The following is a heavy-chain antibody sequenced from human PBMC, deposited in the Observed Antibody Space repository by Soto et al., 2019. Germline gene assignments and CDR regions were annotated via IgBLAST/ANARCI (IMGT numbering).Heavy chain of an antibody. CDR3: AKSPLYCSGGSCYSFYYYGMDV. CDR2: INAGNGNT. J-gene: IGHJ6*02. V-gene: IGHV1-3*01. CDR1: GYTFTSYA. D-gene: IGHD2-15*01. Sequence: ASVKDSCKASGYTFTSYAMHWVRQAPGQRLEWMGWINAGNGNTKYSQKFQGRVTITRDTSASTAYMELSSLRSEDTAVYYCAKSPLYCSGGSCYSFYYYGMDVWGQGTTVTVSS.